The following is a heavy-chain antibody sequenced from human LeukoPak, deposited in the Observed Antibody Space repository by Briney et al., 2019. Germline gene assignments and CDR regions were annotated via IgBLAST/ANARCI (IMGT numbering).Heavy chain of an antibody. Sequence: SGGSLRLSCAASGFTFSSYAMHWVRQAPGKGLEWVAVISYDGSNKYYADSVKGRFTISRDNSKNTLYLQMNSLRAEDTAVYYCARDTRIQLWSDAFDIWGQGTMVTVSS. J-gene: IGHJ3*02. V-gene: IGHV3-30*04. CDR2: ISYDGSNK. D-gene: IGHD5-18*01. CDR3: ARDTRIQLWSDAFDI. CDR1: GFTFSSYA.